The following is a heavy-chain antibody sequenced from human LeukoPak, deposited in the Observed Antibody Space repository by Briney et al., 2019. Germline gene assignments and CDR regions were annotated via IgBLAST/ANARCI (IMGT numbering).Heavy chain of an antibody. D-gene: IGHD6-19*01. CDR3: ARESYSSGWYKDY. J-gene: IGHJ4*02. CDR2: INDSGST. CDR1: GGSISSYY. V-gene: IGHV4-59*12. Sequence: SETLSLTCTVSGGSISSYYWSWIRQPPGKGLEWIGYINDSGSTNYNPSLKSRVTMSVDTSKNQFSLNLSSLTAADTAFYYCARESYSSGWYKDYWGQGILVTVSS.